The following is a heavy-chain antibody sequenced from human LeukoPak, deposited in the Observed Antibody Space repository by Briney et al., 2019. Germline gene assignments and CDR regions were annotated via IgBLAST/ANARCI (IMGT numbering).Heavy chain of an antibody. V-gene: IGHV4-34*01. Sequence: SETLSLTCAVYGGSFSGYYWSWIRQPPGKGLEWIGEINHSGSTNYNPSLKSRVTISVDTSKNQFSLKLMSVTAADTAVYYCAKGAGPPWFDPWGQGTLVTVSS. CDR1: GGSFSGYY. CDR3: AKGAGPPWFDP. CDR2: INHSGST. J-gene: IGHJ5*02. D-gene: IGHD6-19*01.